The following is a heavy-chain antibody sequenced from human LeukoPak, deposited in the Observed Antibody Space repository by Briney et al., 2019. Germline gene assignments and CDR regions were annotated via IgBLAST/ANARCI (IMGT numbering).Heavy chain of an antibody. D-gene: IGHD3-9*01. CDR2: IKEDGGSR. CDR1: GFTFSNYW. J-gene: IGHJ4*02. CDR3: ARDWSDILPGRPNDY. V-gene: IGHV3-7*01. Sequence: GGSLRLSCAASGFTFSNYWMSWVRQAPGKGLEWVANIKEDGGSRYYVDSVKGRLTISRDNAKYSLYLQMSSLRVGDTAVYYCARDWSDILPGRPNDYWGQGTLVIVSS.